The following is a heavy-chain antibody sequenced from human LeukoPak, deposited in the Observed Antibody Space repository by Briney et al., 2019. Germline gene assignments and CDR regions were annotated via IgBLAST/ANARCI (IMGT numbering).Heavy chain of an antibody. CDR2: INHSGST. CDR1: GGSFSGYY. Sequence: SETLSLTCAVYGGSFSGYYWSWIRQPPGKGLEWIGEINHSGSTNYNPSLKSRVTISVDTSKNQFSLKLSSVTAADTAVYYCARQWTGIAVAGTLYYFDYWGQGTLVTVSS. J-gene: IGHJ4*02. D-gene: IGHD6-19*01. CDR3: ARQWTGIAVAGTLYYFDY. V-gene: IGHV4-34*01.